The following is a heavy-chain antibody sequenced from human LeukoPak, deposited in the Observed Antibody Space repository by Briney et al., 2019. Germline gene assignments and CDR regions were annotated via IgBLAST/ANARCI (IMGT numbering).Heavy chain of an antibody. D-gene: IGHD5-12*01. CDR2: ISYDGSNK. CDR3: AKGEYSGYDYFDY. Sequence: PGRSLRLSCAASGFXFSSYGMHWVRQAPGKGREWVAVISYDGSNKYYADSVKGRFTISRDNSKNTLYLQMNSLRAEDTAVYYCAKGEYSGYDYFDYWGQGTLVTVSS. V-gene: IGHV3-30*18. J-gene: IGHJ4*02. CDR1: GFXFSSYG.